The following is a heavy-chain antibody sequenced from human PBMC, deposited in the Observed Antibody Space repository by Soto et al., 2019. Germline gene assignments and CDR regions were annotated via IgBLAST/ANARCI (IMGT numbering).Heavy chain of an antibody. V-gene: IGHV4-39*01. CDR1: GDSISSRTYY. CDR2: IYSTGST. Sequence: PSETLSLTCTVSGDSISSRTYYWGWIRQPPGKGLEWIGSIYSTGSTHYNPSLKSRVTISVDTSKNQLSLKLSSVTAADTAVYYCALGRCLAWSPSWGQGTLVTVSS. CDR3: ALGRCLAWSPS. J-gene: IGHJ5*02. D-gene: IGHD2-15*01.